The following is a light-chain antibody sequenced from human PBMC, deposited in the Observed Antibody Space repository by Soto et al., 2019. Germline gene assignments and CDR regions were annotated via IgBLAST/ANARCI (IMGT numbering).Light chain of an antibody. Sequence: EVMMTQFPVTVSVTPGETVTLSCGASQSVRTNLAWYQQRPGQAPRLLIHYSSTRATDVPARFSGSGSGTNFTLAISSLQSEDFAVYFCQQYAYWPETFGQGTKVDIK. CDR1: QSVRTN. CDR2: YSS. J-gene: IGKJ1*01. CDR3: QQYAYWPET. V-gene: IGKV3D-15*01.